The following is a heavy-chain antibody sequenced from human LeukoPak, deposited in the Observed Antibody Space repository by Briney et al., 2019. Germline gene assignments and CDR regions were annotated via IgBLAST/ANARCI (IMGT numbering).Heavy chain of an antibody. D-gene: IGHD5-12*01. CDR1: GFTVNNDA. CDR3: AKGYLRLVDS. CDR2: ISSGGRT. V-gene: IGHV3-23*01. Sequence: PGGSLRLSCAVSGFTVNNDAMSWVRQAPGKGLEWVAAISSGGRTYYADSVKGRFTIARDNSKNMLFLQVSSLRVEDTAVYYCAKGYLRLVDSWGQGTLVTVSS. J-gene: IGHJ4*02.